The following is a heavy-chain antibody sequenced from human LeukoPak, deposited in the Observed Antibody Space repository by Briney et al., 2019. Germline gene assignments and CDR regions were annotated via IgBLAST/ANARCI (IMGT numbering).Heavy chain of an antibody. CDR2: INHSGST. CDR1: GGSFSGYY. V-gene: IGHV4-34*01. CDR3: ARQGIVATMEAFDI. D-gene: IGHD5-12*01. Sequence: SETLSLTCAVYGGSFSGYYWSWIRQPPGKGLEWIGEINHSGSTNYNPSLKSRVTISVDTSKDQFSLKLSSVTAADTAVYYCARQGIVATMEAFDIWGQGTMVTVSS. J-gene: IGHJ3*02.